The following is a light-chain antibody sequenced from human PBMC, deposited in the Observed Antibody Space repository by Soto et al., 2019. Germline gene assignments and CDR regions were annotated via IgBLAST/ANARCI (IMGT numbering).Light chain of an antibody. CDR2: WAS. CDR1: QSVLYSSNNKNY. J-gene: IGKJ2*01. Sequence: DVQMTQAPSSLSVSLGERATINCKSSQSVLYSSNNKNYLAWYQQKPGQPPKLLIYWASTRESGVPDRFSGSGSVTDFTLTISSLQAEDVAVYYCQQYYSTPYTFGQGTKLEIK. V-gene: IGKV4-1*01. CDR3: QQYYSTPYT.